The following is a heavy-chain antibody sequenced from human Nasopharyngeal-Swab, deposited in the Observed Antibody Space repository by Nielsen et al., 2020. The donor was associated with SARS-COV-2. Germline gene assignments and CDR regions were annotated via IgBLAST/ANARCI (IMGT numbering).Heavy chain of an antibody. J-gene: IGHJ4*02. CDR2: ISYDGSNK. D-gene: IGHD2-15*01. Sequence: WIRQPPGKGLGWVAVISYDGSNKYYADSVKGRFTISRDNSRNTLYLQMNSLRAEDTAVYYCARESSWPKGGFDYWGQGTLVTVSS. CDR3: ARESSWPKGGFDY. V-gene: IGHV3-30-3*01.